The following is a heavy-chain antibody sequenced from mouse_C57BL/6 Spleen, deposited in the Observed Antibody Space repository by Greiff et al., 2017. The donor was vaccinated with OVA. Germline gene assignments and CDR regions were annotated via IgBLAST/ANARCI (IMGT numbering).Heavy chain of an antibody. CDR2: ISYDGSN. J-gene: IGHJ2*01. CDR3: ARGGSSGLDY. Sequence: EVQLQESGPGLVKPSQSLSLTCSVTGYSITSGYYWNWIRQFPGNKLEWMGYISYDGSNNYNPSLKNRISITRDTSKNQFFLKLNSVTTEDTATYYCARGGSSGLDYWGQGTTLTVSS. V-gene: IGHV3-6*01. CDR1: GYSITSGYY. D-gene: IGHD3-2*02.